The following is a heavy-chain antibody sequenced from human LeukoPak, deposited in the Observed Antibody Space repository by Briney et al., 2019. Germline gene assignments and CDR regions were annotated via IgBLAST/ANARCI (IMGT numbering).Heavy chain of an antibody. J-gene: IGHJ4*02. D-gene: IGHD3-22*01. CDR1: GGSVSSGSYY. Sequence: SETLSLTCTVSGGSVSSGSYYWSWIRQPPGKGLEWIGYIYYSGSTNYNPSLKSRVTISVDTSKNQFSLKLSSVTAADTAVYYCAQPPPYYYDSSGYLVWGQGTLVTVSS. CDR3: AQPPPYYYDSSGYLV. CDR2: IYYSGST. V-gene: IGHV4-61*01.